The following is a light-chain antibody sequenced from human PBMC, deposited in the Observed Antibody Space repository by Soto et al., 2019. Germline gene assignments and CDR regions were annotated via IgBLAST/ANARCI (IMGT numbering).Light chain of an antibody. CDR3: QQYYSYPTIT. J-gene: IGKJ5*01. CDR1: QGISSY. V-gene: IGKV1-8*01. Sequence: AIRMTQSPSSFSASTGDRVTITCRASQGISSYLAWYQQKPGKAPKLLIYAASTLQSGVPPRFSGSGSGTDFTLTISCLQSEDFATYYCQQYYSYPTITFGQGTRLEIK. CDR2: AAS.